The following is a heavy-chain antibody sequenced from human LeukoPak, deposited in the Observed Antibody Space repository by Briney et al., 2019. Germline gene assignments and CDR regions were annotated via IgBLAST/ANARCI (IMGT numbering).Heavy chain of an antibody. CDR2: INPSGSYT. CDR1: GGTFSSYA. V-gene: IGHV1-46*01. J-gene: IGHJ4*02. Sequence: ASVKVSCKASGGTFSSYAISWVRQAPGQGLEWMGIINPSGSYTSYAQKFQGRVTMTRDTSTSTVYMELSSLRSDDTAVYYCARGRGSSDRDFDYWGQGTLVTVSS. D-gene: IGHD6-6*01. CDR3: ARGRGSSDRDFDY.